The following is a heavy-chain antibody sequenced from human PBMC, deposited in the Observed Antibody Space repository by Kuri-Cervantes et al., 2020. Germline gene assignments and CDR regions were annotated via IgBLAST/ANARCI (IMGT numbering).Heavy chain of an antibody. CDR2: MNPNSGGT. CDR3: ARDNIVVVPAAILGYYYYGMDV. Sequence: ASVKVSCRASGYTFTSYDINWVRQATGQGLEWMGWMNPNSGGTNYAQKFQGRVTMTRETSIRTAYMELSRLRSDDTAVYYCARDNIVVVPAAILGYYYYGMDVWGQGTTVTVSS. D-gene: IGHD2-2*02. V-gene: IGHV1-2*02. CDR1: GYTFTSYD. J-gene: IGHJ6*02.